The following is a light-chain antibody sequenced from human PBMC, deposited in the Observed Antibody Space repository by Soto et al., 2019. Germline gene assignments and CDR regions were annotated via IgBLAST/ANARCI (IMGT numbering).Light chain of an antibody. V-gene: IGKV3-15*01. CDR1: QSVSSN. Sequence: EKVMTQSPATLSVSPGERATLSCRASQSVSSNLAWYQQKPGQAPRLLIYDASTRATGIPARFSGSGSGTDFTLTISSLQSEDLAVYYCQQYDVWPETFGQGTKVEIK. CDR2: DAS. CDR3: QQYDVWPET. J-gene: IGKJ1*01.